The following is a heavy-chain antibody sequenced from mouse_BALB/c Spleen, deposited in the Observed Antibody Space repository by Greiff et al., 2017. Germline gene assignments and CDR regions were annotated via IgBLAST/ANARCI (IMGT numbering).Heavy chain of an antibody. CDR1: GFTFSSYA. J-gene: IGHJ2*01. Sequence: EVKRVESGGGLVKPGGSLKLSCAASGFTFSSYAMSWVRQTPEKRLEWVASISSGGSTYYPDSVKGRFTISRDNARNILYLQMSSLRSEDTAMYYCARKDGYDYFDYWGQGTTLTVSS. CDR2: ISSGGST. V-gene: IGHV5-6-5*01. CDR3: ARKDGYDYFDY. D-gene: IGHD2-2*01.